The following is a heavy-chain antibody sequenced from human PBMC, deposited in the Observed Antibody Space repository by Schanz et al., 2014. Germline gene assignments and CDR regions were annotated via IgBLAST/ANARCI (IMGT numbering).Heavy chain of an antibody. D-gene: IGHD1-1*01. CDR1: GFSFSDYS. Sequence: EVQLVESGGGLVQSGGSLRLSCAASGFSFSDYSMNWVRQAPGKGLEWISYIKISGDVFYTDSVKGRFTISRDNAKSSLYLQMSSLRDEDTSMYYCVRNWPSSWGQGILVTVSS. CDR2: IKISGDV. V-gene: IGHV3-48*02. CDR3: VRNWPSS. J-gene: IGHJ4*02.